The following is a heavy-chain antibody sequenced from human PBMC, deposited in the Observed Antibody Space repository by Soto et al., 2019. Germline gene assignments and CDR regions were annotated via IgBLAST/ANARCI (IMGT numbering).Heavy chain of an antibody. CDR1: GFTFSSYS. V-gene: IGHV3-21*01. J-gene: IGHJ6*03. Sequence: PGGSLRLSCAASGFTFSSYSMNWVRQAPGKGLEWVSSISSSSSYIYYADLVKGRFTISRDNAKNSLYLQMNSLRAEDTAVYYCARDPRGWRFGELATEEYYMDVWGKGTTVTVSS. CDR2: ISSSSSYI. CDR3: ARDPRGWRFGELATEEYYMDV. D-gene: IGHD3-10*01.